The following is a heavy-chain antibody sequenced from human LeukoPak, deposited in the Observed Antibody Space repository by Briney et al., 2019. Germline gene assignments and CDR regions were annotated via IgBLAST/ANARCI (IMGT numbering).Heavy chain of an antibody. CDR3: ASLYQLPRGADY. Sequence: SETLSLTCTVSGGSISSYYWSWIRQPPGKGLEWIGSIYYSGSTYYNPSLKSRVTISVDTSKNQFSLKLSSVTAADTAVYYCASLYQLPRGADYWGQGTLVTVSS. D-gene: IGHD2-2*01. CDR1: GGSISSYY. J-gene: IGHJ4*02. CDR2: IYYSGST. V-gene: IGHV4-59*12.